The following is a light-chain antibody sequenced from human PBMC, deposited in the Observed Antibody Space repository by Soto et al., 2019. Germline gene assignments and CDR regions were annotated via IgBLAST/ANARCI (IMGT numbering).Light chain of an antibody. V-gene: IGLV2-23*01. J-gene: IGLJ2*01. Sequence: QSVLTQPASVSGSPGQSITISCTGTRSDVGSYNLVSWYQQHPGKAPKLMIYEGSKRPSGVSNRFSGSKSGNTASLTISGLQAEDEADYYCCSYAGSSTPVVFGGGTQLTVL. CDR3: CSYAGSSTPVV. CDR2: EGS. CDR1: RSDVGSYNL.